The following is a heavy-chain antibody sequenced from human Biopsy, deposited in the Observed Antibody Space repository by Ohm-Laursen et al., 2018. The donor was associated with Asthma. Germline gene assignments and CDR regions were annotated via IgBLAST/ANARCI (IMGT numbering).Heavy chain of an antibody. CDR2: INSVFGTT. CDR1: GGTFNTYV. V-gene: IGHV1-69*01. CDR3: ARKAGSCISRTCYSLDF. D-gene: IGHD2-2*01. J-gene: IGHJ4*02. Sequence: SSVKVSCKSLGGTFNTYVIGWVRQAPGQGLEWMGGINSVFGTTTYPQKFQDRVTITADDSTGTVYVELSSLRSEDTAVYYCARKAGSCISRTCYSLDFWGQGTLVTVSS.